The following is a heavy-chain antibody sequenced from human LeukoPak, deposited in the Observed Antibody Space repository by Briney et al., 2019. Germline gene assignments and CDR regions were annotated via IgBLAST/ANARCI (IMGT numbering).Heavy chain of an antibody. CDR1: GFTFSSYS. J-gene: IGHJ4*02. V-gene: IGHV3-21*01. CDR2: ISSSSSYI. CDR3: ARVFRDGDYGFDY. D-gene: IGHD4-17*01. Sequence: GGSLRLSCAASGFTFSSYSMNWVRQAPGKGLEWVSSISSSSSYIYYADSVKGRFTISRDNAKNSLYLQMNSLRAEDTAVYYCARVFRDGDYGFDYWGQRTLVTVSS.